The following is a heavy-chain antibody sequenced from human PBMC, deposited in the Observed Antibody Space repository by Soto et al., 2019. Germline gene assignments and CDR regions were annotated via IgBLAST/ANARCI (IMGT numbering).Heavy chain of an antibody. CDR3: ARGGHGMDV. V-gene: IGHV4-61*01. CDR1: GGSVITGSYD. D-gene: IGHD1-26*01. CDR2: IFFTGSA. Sequence: SETLSLTCTVSGGSVITGSYDWSWIRQPPGKGLEWIGKIFFTGSAHYNPSLRNRVTMSVDTSKDQFSLTLTSVTAADTAVYYCARGGHGMDVWGQGTTVTVSS. J-gene: IGHJ6*02.